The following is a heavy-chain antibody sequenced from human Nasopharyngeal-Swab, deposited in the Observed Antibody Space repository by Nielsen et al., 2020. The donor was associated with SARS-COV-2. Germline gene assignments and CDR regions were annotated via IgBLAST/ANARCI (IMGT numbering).Heavy chain of an antibody. CDR2: IYESGSI. D-gene: IGHD3-3*01. CDR3: ARHAPSTYYDFWSGGHNWFDP. V-gene: IGHV4-39*01. Sequence: GSMRLSCIVYGGSISRSSYYWGWIRQPPGKGLEWIGLIYESGSIYYNPSVKSRVTISVDTSKNQFSLKLISVTAADTGVYFYARHAPSTYYDFWSGGHNWFDPWGQGTLVTFSS. J-gene: IGHJ5*02. CDR1: GGSISRSSYY.